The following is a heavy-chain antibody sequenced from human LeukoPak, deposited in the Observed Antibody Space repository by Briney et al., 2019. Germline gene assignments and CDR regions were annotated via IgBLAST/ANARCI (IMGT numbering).Heavy chain of an antibody. J-gene: IGHJ3*02. CDR1: GFTFSSYE. V-gene: IGHV3-48*03. CDR2: ISSSGSTI. CDR3: ARGRFRVQLERRDAFDI. Sequence: GGSLRLSCAASGFTFSSYEMNWVRQAPGKGLEWVSYISSSGSTIYYADSVKGRFTISRDNAKNSLYLQMNSLRSEDTAVYYCARGRFRVQLERRDAFDIWGQGTMVTVSS. D-gene: IGHD1-1*01.